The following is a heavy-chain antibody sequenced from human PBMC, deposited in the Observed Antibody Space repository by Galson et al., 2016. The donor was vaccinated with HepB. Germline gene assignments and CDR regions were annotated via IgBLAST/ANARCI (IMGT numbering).Heavy chain of an antibody. D-gene: IGHD3-3*01. J-gene: IGHJ4*02. V-gene: IGHV2-5*01. CDR1: GFSLDTSAEG. Sequence: PALVKPTQTLTLTCTFSGFSLDTSAEGVGWIRQPPGKALEWLALIYWNDEKRYSPSLKSRLSITKDNSKNQVVLTMTNMDPVETATYYCAHRRDYDFWSFYSDFWGQGTLVTVSS. CDR2: IYWNDEK. CDR3: AHRRDYDFWSFYSDF.